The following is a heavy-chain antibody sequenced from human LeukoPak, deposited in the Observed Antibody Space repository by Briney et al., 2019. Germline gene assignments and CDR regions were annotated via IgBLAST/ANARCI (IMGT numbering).Heavy chain of an antibody. Sequence: ASVKVSCKASGYTFIDYTMHWLRQAPGQRLDWMGWINGGSGNTKYSPEIQGRVTITRDTSASTGYMELSSLRSEDTAVYYCANPRYDSSGYYYVDWGQGTLVTVSS. D-gene: IGHD3-22*01. CDR1: GYTFIDYT. J-gene: IGHJ4*02. V-gene: IGHV1-3*01. CDR2: INGGSGNT. CDR3: ANPRYDSSGYYYVD.